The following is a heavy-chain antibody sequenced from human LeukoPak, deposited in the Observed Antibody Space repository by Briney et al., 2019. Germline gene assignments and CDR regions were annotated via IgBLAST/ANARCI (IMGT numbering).Heavy chain of an antibody. CDR1: GFTFSSYW. J-gene: IGHJ4*02. Sequence: GGSLRLSCAASGFTFSSYWMRWVRQAPGKGLVWVSRVNSDGRTTSYADSVKGRFTISRDNAKNTLYLQMSSLRAEDTAVYYCARGSFGPNSGYYYWGQGTLVTVSS. CDR2: VNSDGRTT. V-gene: IGHV3-74*01. D-gene: IGHD3-22*01. CDR3: ARGSFGPNSGYYY.